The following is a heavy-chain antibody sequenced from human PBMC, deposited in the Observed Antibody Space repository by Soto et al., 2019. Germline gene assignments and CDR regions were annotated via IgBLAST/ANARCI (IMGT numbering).Heavy chain of an antibody. CDR2: VTATAESA. J-gene: IGHJ5*02. CDR3: ARGRYYDSPQDL. Sequence: LRLSCTPFGFNFDAYAISWVRQSPGKGLEWVSSVTATAESAYYTDSVRGRFIITRDNSDNMLYLQMSSLRVEDTAIYFCARGRYYDSPQDLWGRGTQVTVSS. V-gene: IGHV3-23*01. D-gene: IGHD3-16*01. CDR1: GFNFDAYA.